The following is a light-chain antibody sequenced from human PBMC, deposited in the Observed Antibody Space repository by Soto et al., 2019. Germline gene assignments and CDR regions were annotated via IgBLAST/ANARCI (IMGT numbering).Light chain of an antibody. CDR1: ESISRH. J-gene: IGKJ5*01. V-gene: IGKV1-39*01. CDR3: QQSYSTPSIT. CDR2: DAS. Sequence: DIQMTQSPSSLSAFVGDRVTITCRASESISRHLNWYQQKPGKAPKLLIYDASSLQNGVPSRFSGGGSGTDFTLTISNLQPADFATYYCQQSYSTPSITFGQGTRLEIK.